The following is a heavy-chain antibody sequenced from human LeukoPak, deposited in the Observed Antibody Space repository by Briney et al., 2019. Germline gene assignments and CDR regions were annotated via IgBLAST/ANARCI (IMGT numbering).Heavy chain of an antibody. CDR1: GYSFISYG. CDR2: ISTYKGNT. D-gene: IGHD6-19*01. Sequence: ASVKVSCKASGYSFISYGMSWVRQAPGQGLEWMGWISTYKGNTKYAQKAQGRVTMTTDTSTSTAYMELRSLRSDDTAVYYCARQQWLVQRAWFDPWGQGTLVTVSS. CDR3: ARQQWLVQRAWFDP. J-gene: IGHJ5*02. V-gene: IGHV1-18*01.